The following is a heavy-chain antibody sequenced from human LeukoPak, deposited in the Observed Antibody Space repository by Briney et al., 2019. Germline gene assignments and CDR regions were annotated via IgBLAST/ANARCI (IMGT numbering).Heavy chain of an antibody. V-gene: IGHV1-2*02. D-gene: IGHD1-1*01. CDR2: INPNTGGT. J-gene: IGHJ4*02. Sequence: ASGKVSCKASGYTFTGNYLHWVRQAPGQGLEWMGWINPNTGGTNSAQKFQGRVTMTRDTSISTAYMELSSLRSDDTAVYYCARGNEMDYWGQGTLVTVSS. CDR1: GYTFTGNY. CDR3: ARGNEMDY.